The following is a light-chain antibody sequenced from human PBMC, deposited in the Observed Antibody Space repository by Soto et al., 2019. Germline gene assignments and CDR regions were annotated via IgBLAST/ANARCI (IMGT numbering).Light chain of an antibody. Sequence: QSVLTQPASVSGSPGQSITISCTGTSSDVGGYNYVSWNQQHPGKAPKLIIYEVGNRPSGVSNRFSGSKSGDTASLTISGLQAEDEADYYCSSYTTTNTYVFGTGTKVTV. V-gene: IGLV2-14*01. J-gene: IGLJ1*01. CDR2: EVG. CDR1: SSDVGGYNY. CDR3: SSYTTTNTYV.